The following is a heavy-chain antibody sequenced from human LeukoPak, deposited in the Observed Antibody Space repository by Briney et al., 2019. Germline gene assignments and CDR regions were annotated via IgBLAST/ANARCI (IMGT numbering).Heavy chain of an antibody. J-gene: IGHJ6*02. CDR2: ISGSGVNT. D-gene: IGHD4/OR15-4a*01. V-gene: IGHV3-23*01. Sequence: GGSLRLSCAASGFTFSNAWMTWVRQAPGKGLEWVLGISGSGVNTYYADSVKGRFTISRDTSKNTLYLQLNSLRGEDTAIYYCARDTSFNYGAHAMDVWGQGTTVTVSS. CDR3: ARDTSFNYGAHAMDV. CDR1: GFTFSNAW.